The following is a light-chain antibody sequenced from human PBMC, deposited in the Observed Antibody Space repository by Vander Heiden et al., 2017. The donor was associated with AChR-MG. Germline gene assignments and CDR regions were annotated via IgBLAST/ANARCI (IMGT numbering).Light chain of an antibody. CDR2: QDS. J-gene: IGLJ2*01. CDR1: KLGDKY. Sequence: SYELTQPPSVSVSPGQTATITCSGDKLGDKYACCYQQKPGQPPVLVIYQDSKRPSGIPERFSGSNSGNTATLTISGTQAMDEADYYCQAWDSSTAVVFGGGTKLTVL. V-gene: IGLV3-1*01. CDR3: QAWDSSTAVV.